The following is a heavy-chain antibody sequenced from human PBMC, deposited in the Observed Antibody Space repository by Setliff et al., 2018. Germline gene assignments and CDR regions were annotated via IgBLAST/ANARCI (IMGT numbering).Heavy chain of an antibody. Sequence: GASVKVSCKASGYTFTSYAMHWVRQAPGQRLEWMGWINAGNGNTKYSQKFQGRVTITRDTSAGTAYMELSSLRSEDTAVYYCARDPRQNDNFWSGYYYYYYYGMDVWGQGTTVTVSS. CDR2: INAGNGNT. CDR3: ARDPRQNDNFWSGYYYYYYYGMDV. D-gene: IGHD3-3*01. J-gene: IGHJ6*02. V-gene: IGHV1-3*01. CDR1: GYTFTSYA.